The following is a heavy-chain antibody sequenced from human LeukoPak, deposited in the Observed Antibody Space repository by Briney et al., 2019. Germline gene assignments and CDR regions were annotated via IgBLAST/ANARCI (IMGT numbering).Heavy chain of an antibody. J-gene: IGHJ4*02. D-gene: IGHD5-24*01. CDR1: GGSISGNYY. CDR2: IYATET. CDR3: ARHQGWLQWEY. Sequence: SETLSLTCTVSGGSISGNYYWSWIRQSAVKGLEWLGRIYATETDFNPSLKSRLTMSIDTSKNQLSLRLRSVTAADTGVYYCARHQGWLQWEYWGQGTLVTVSS. V-gene: IGHV4-4*07.